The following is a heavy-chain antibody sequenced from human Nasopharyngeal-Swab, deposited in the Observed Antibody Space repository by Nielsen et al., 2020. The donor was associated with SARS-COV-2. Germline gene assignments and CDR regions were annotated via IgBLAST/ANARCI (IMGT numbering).Heavy chain of an antibody. CDR2: IWYDGSNK. J-gene: IGHJ4*02. Sequence: GESLKISCAASGFTFSNYGMHWVRQAPGKGLEWVAVIWYDGSNKYYADSVKGRFTISRDNSKNTLYLQMNSLRAGDTAVYYCAKDKLDTAMVDYFDYWGQGTLVTVSS. CDR1: GFTFSNYG. D-gene: IGHD5-18*01. V-gene: IGHV3-33*06. CDR3: AKDKLDTAMVDYFDY.